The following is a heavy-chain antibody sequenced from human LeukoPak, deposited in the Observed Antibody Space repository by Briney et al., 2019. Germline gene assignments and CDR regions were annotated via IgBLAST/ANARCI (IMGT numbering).Heavy chain of an antibody. D-gene: IGHD4-17*01. CDR1: GASLSNYY. Sequence: SETLSLTCAVYGASLSNYYWSWIRQPQGKGLEWIGEITHDGRINYSPSLRGRVTISEDTSKSQFSLKLRSVTAADTAVYYWAPIYGDYSDFDHWGQGTLVTVSS. J-gene: IGHJ4*02. CDR3: APIYGDYSDFDH. CDR2: ITHDGRI. V-gene: IGHV4-34*01.